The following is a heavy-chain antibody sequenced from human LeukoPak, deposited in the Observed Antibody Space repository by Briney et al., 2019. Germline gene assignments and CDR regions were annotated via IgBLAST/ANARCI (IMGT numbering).Heavy chain of an antibody. J-gene: IGHJ4*02. CDR3: VKDEYKADAY. D-gene: IGHD2/OR15-2a*01. Sequence: PGGSLRLSCSASGFTFKKYAMHWVRQAPGKGLEYVSAINSNGGRTYYADSVKGRFTISRDNSKNTLFLQMSSLRVEDTAVYYCVKDEYKADAYWGQGTLVTVSS. CDR1: GFTFKKYA. V-gene: IGHV3-64D*06. CDR2: INSNGGRT.